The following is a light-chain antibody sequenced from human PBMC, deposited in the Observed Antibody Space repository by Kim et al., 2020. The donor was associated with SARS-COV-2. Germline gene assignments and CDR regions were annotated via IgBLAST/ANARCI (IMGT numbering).Light chain of an antibody. J-gene: IGKJ1*01. V-gene: IGKV3-15*01. CDR2: DAS. CDR1: QSVSSN. CDR3: QQYSNWPPT. Sequence: ETGMTQSPATLSVSPGERATLSCRASQSVSSNFAWYQQKPGQAPRLLIYDASTRATGIPARFSGSGSGTEFTLTISSLQSEDFAVYYCQQYSNWPPTFGQGTKVDIK.